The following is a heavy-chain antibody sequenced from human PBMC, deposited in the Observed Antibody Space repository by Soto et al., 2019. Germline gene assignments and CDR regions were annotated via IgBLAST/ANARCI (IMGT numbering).Heavy chain of an antibody. Sequence: GSLRLSCAASEFSCSNYAMTWIRQAPVKGLQWVSAISRNGDSTYYADSVKGRFTISRDNSKNALFVQMNSLRAEDTAVYYCAKGAFAGYYYYGMDVWGQGTTVTVSS. CDR1: EFSCSNYA. J-gene: IGHJ6*02. CDR3: AKGAFAGYYYYGMDV. V-gene: IGHV3-23*01. D-gene: IGHD3-16*01. CDR2: ISRNGDST.